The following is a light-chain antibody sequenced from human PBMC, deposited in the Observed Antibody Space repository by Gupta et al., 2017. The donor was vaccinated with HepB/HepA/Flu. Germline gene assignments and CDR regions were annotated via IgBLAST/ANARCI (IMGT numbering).Light chain of an antibody. V-gene: IGLV8-61*01. CDR3: VLYMGSGISL. J-gene: IGLJ2*01. CDR1: SGSVSTSSY. CDR2: STN. Sequence: QTVVTQEPSFPVSPGGTVTLTCALSSGSVSTSSYPSWYQQTPGQAPRTLIYSTNTRSSGVPDRFSGSILGNKAALTITGAQADDESDYYCVLYMGSGISLFGGGTKLTVL.